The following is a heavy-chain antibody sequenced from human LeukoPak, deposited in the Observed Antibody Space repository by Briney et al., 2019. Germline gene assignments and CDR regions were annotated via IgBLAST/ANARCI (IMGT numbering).Heavy chain of an antibody. D-gene: IGHD1-26*01. CDR3: ARNPSEASGTYLSYYYGLDV. V-gene: IGHV4-39*01. CDR1: GGSINTFY. J-gene: IGHJ6*02. CDR2: VYNVGTT. Sequence: SETLSLTCTVSGGSINTFYWGWIRQPPGKGLEWIGTVYNVGTTYYNPSLKSRVTISVDTSKNQFSLEMSSVTAADTAVYYCARNPSEASGTYLSYYYGLDVWGQGTTVTVSS.